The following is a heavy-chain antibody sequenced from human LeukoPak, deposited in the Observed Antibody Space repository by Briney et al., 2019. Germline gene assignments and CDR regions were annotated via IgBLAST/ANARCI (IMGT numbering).Heavy chain of an antibody. D-gene: IGHD1-26*01. J-gene: IGHJ3*02. Sequence: ASVKVSCKASGYTFTDYYMHWVRQAPGQGLEWMGWINPDSDGTRYSQKFQGRVTMTRDTSINTVYMELSRLRSDDTAVYYCARPHDGGSYSNYAFDIWSQGTMVTVSS. CDR1: GYTFTDYY. V-gene: IGHV1-2*02. CDR3: ARPHDGGSYSNYAFDI. CDR2: INPDSDGT.